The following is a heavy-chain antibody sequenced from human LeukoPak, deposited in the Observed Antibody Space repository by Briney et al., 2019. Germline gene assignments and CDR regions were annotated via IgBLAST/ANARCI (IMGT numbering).Heavy chain of an antibody. V-gene: IGHV4-34*01. CDR2: INHSGST. Sequence: KPLETLSLTCAVYGGSFSGYYWSWIRQPPGKGLEWLGEINHSGSTNYNPSLKSRVTISVDTSKNQFSLKLSSVTAADTAVYYCARLGCDYGSGSFRCGFDPWGQGTLVTVSS. CDR3: ARLGCDYGSGSFRCGFDP. CDR1: GGSFSGYY. J-gene: IGHJ5*02. D-gene: IGHD3-10*01.